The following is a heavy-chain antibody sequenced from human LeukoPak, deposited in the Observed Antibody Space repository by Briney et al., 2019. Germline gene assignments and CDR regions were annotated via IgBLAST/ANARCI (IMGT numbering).Heavy chain of an antibody. CDR1: GYIFVNYW. D-gene: IGHD6-13*01. CDR2: IYPADSDT. J-gene: IGHJ4*02. CDR3: ASSSSSWYLFDY. Sequence: GESLKISCQVSGYIFVNYWIGWVRQMPGKGLESMGIIYPADSDTTYSPSFQGQVTISADKSISTAYLHWSSLEASDTAMYYCASSSSSWYLFDYWGQGTLVTVSS. V-gene: IGHV5-51*01.